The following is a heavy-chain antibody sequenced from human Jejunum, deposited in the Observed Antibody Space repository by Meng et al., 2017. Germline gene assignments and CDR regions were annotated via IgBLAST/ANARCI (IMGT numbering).Heavy chain of an antibody. CDR2: ISVGGSII. V-gene: IGHV3-11*01. Sequence: QVTLVESGGDLVKPGGSLRPSCVASGFRFSDDHMAWIRQAPGKGLEWISYISVGGSIIYYADSVKGRFTISRDDAKNSVYLQMNSLRAEDTAVYYCARDGRHRRFDSWGQGTLVTVSS. CDR3: ARDGRHRRFDS. CDR1: GFRFSDDH. D-gene: IGHD1-26*01. J-gene: IGHJ5*01.